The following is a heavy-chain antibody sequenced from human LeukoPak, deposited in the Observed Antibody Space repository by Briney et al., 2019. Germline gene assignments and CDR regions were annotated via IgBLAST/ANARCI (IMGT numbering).Heavy chain of an antibody. V-gene: IGHV3-74*01. CDR3: ARGAGSSSDY. D-gene: IGHD3-10*01. CDR1: GLTFSSHW. CDR2: ITNDGSST. J-gene: IGHJ4*02. Sequence: GGSLRLSCAASGLTFSSHWMHWVRRAPGKGLVWVSRITNDGSSTTYADSVKGRFTISRDNAKNMLYLQVNSLRAEDTAVYYCARGAGSSSDYWGQGTLVTVSS.